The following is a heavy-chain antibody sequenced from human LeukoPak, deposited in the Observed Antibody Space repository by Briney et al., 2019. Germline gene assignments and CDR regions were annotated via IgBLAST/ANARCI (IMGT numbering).Heavy chain of an antibody. CDR2: IYYSGST. CDR3: ARGGSGWYGYFDY. Sequence: SETLSLTCTVSGGSIGSSSFYWGWIRQPPGKGLEWIGSIYYSGSTYYNPSLKSRVTISVDTSKNQFSLKLSSVTAADTAVYYCARGGSGWYGYFDYWGQGTLVTVSS. D-gene: IGHD6-19*01. J-gene: IGHJ4*02. V-gene: IGHV4-39*07. CDR1: GGSIGSSSFY.